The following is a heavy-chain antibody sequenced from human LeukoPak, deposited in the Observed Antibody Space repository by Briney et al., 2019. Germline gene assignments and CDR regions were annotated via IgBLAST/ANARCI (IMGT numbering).Heavy chain of an antibody. CDR1: GFTFNNHA. Sequence: GGSLRLSCAASGFTFNNHAMSWVRQAPGKGLEWVSGISSSGGSTYYADSVKGRFTISRDNSKNRLYLQINSLRVEDTAVYYCARVSYLVRIVPDYYYYMDVWGKGTTVTVSS. CDR3: ARVSYLVRIVPDYYYYMDV. D-gene: IGHD6-6*01. CDR2: ISSSGGST. J-gene: IGHJ6*03. V-gene: IGHV3-23*01.